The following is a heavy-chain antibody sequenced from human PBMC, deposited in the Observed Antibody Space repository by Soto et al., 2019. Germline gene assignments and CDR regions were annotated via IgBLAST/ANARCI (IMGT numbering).Heavy chain of an antibody. J-gene: IGHJ6*02. D-gene: IGHD3-3*02. V-gene: IGHV4-39*07. CDR3: ARDKEVGTVHFYMDV. CDR2: IFYSGST. CDR1: GGSISSSSYY. Sequence: SETLSLTCTVSGGSISSSSYYWGWIRQPPGKGLEWIGSIFYSGSTYYNPSLKSRVTISVDTSKNQFSLKLSSVTPEDTAVYYCARDKEVGTVHFYMDVWGQGTTVTVSS.